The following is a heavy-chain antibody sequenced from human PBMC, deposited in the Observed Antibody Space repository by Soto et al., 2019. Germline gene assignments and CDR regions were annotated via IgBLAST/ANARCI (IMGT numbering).Heavy chain of an antibody. CDR2: IYYSGST. D-gene: IGHD1-7*01. CDR3: ARDRAGTTFGYYYYYGMDV. J-gene: IGHJ6*02. V-gene: IGHV4-59*01. CDR1: GGSISSYY. Sequence: SETLSLTCTVSGGSISSYYWSWIRQPPGKGLEWIGYIYYSGSTNYNPSLKSRVTISVDTSKNQFSLKLSSVTAADTAVYYCARDRAGTTFGYYYYYGMDVWGQGTTVTVSS.